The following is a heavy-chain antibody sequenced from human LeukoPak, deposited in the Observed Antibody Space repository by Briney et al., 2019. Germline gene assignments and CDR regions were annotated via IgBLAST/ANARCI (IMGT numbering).Heavy chain of an antibody. CDR3: ARGDYGDPFYYYYGMDV. J-gene: IGHJ6*02. CDR1: GGSISSGGYY. Sequence: PSETLSLTCTVSGGSISSGGYYWRWIRQHPGKGLEWIAYIYYSGSTYYNPSLKSRVTISVDTSKNQFSLKLSSVTAADTAVYYCARGDYGDPFYYYYGMDVWGQGTTVTVSS. CDR2: IYYSGST. V-gene: IGHV4-31*03. D-gene: IGHD4-17*01.